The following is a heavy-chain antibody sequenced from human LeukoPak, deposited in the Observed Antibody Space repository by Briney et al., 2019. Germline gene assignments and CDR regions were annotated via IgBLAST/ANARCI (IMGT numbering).Heavy chain of an antibody. D-gene: IGHD3-3*01. CDR2: IYSSGSS. V-gene: IGHV4-61*02. J-gene: IGHJ4*02. CDR1: GGSISSGSYY. CDR3: ARTWGSDFWSGYLVY. Sequence: SQTLSLTCTVSGGSISSGSYYWSWIRQPAGKGLEWIGRIYSSGSSNYNPSLKSRVTISVDTSKNQFSLKLSSVTAADTAVYYCARTWGSDFWSGYLVYWGQGTLVTVSS.